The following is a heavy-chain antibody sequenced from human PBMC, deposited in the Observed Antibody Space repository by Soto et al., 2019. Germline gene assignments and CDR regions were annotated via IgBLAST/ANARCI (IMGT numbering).Heavy chain of an antibody. V-gene: IGHV5-51*01. CDR2: IYPGVSDT. Sequence: PGESLKISCKGSGYSFTNYWIGWVRQVPGTGLEWMGIIYPGVSDTRYSPSFQGQVSISADRSITTASLQWNSLKASHTAMYYCARQTSGWFGRDGWGQGTTVTASS. J-gene: IGHJ6*02. D-gene: IGHD6-19*01. CDR3: ARQTSGWFGRDG. CDR1: GYSFTNYW.